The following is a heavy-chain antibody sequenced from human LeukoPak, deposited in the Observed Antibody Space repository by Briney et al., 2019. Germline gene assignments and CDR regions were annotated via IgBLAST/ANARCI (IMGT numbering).Heavy chain of an antibody. CDR3: ARVAFGGVIAGAFDI. V-gene: IGHV3-66*02. CDR1: GFTFSSYW. D-gene: IGHD3-16*02. J-gene: IGHJ3*02. Sequence: GGSLRLSCAASGFTFSSYWMSWVRQAPGKGLEWVSVIYSGGNSYYADSVKGRFTFSRDNSNNTLYLQMNSLRAEDTAVYYCARVAFGGVIAGAFDIWGQGTMVTVSS. CDR2: IYSGGNS.